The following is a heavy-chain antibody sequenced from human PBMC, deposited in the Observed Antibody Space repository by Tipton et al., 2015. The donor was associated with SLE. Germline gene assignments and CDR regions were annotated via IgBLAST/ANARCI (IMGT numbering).Heavy chain of an antibody. J-gene: IGHJ3*02. Sequence: TLSLICAVYGESFSAYYWSWIRQPPGKGLEWIGYIYHSGSTYYNPSLKSRVTISVDTSKNQFSLKLSSVTAADTAVYFCARGQLWLDAFDIWGQGTMVTVSS. CDR2: IYHSGST. CDR3: ARGQLWLDAFDI. CDR1: GESFSAYY. V-gene: IGHV4-34*01. D-gene: IGHD2-21*01.